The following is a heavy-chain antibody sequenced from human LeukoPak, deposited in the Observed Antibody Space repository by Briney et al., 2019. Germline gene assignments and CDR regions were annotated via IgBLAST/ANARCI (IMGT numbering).Heavy chain of an antibody. Sequence: GGSLRLSCAASGFTFSNFWMTWVRQAPGKGPEWLATIRHDGGDKWYVDSVKGRFTISRDNAKNSLYLQMNSLRAEDTAVYYCARQWFGELSLDAFDIWGQGTMVTVSS. CDR3: ARQWFGELSLDAFDI. V-gene: IGHV3-7*01. CDR2: IRHDGGDK. D-gene: IGHD3-10*01. CDR1: GFTFSNFW. J-gene: IGHJ3*02.